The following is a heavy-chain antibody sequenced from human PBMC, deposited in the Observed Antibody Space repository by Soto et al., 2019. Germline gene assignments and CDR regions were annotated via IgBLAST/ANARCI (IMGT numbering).Heavy chain of an antibody. CDR3: ARDREVYGSGSYYKRYNWLDP. Sequence: SVKVSCKASGGTFSSYAISWVRQAPGQGLEWMGGIIPIFGTANYAQKFQGRVTITADKSTSTAYMELSSLRSEDTAVYYCARDREVYGSGSYYKRYNWLDPWGQGTLVTVYS. V-gene: IGHV1-69*06. J-gene: IGHJ5*02. CDR2: IIPIFGTA. D-gene: IGHD3-10*01. CDR1: GGTFSSYA.